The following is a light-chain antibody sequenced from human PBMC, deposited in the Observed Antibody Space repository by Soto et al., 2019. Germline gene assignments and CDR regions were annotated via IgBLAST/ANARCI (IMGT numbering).Light chain of an antibody. Sequence: EIVLTQSPGTLSLSPGERSTLSCRASQSVSSSYLAWYQQKPGRAPRLLIYGAGTRATGIPDTFSGSGSETAFTLTISSLQSDDFAVYYCQQYRDWPQTFGQGTKVDIK. V-gene: IGKV3-15*01. CDR3: QQYRDWPQT. J-gene: IGKJ1*01. CDR2: GAG. CDR1: QSVSSSY.